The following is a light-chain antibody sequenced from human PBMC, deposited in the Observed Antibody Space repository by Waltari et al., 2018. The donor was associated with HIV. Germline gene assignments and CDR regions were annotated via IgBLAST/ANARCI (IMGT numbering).Light chain of an antibody. CDR1: PSNIGRNY. CDR2: RNN. V-gene: IGLV1-47*01. Sequence: QSVLTQPLSASETPGRRLNISCSGAPSNIGRNYASRYQLVAGLAPRLLINRNNQRPSGVSDRFSGSRSGTSASLVISGLRAEDEAQYYCASWDDGLSGHVFGGGT. J-gene: IGLJ1*01. CDR3: ASWDDGLSGHV.